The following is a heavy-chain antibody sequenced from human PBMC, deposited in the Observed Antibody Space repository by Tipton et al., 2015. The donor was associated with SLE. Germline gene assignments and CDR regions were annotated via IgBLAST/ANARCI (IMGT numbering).Heavy chain of an antibody. Sequence: LRLSCAVYGGSFSGYYWSWIRQPPGKGLEWIGEINHSGSTNYNPSLKSRVTISVDTSKNQFSLKLSSVTAADTAEYYCARVFGYCSSTSCSHKHFDYWGQGTLVTVSS. J-gene: IGHJ4*02. CDR3: ARVFGYCSSTSCSHKHFDY. CDR2: INHSGST. CDR1: GGSFSGYY. V-gene: IGHV4-34*01. D-gene: IGHD2-2*03.